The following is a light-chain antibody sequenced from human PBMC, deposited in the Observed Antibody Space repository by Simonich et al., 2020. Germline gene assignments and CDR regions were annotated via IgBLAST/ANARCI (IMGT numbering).Light chain of an antibody. CDR2: AAS. CDR1: QGISSN. CDR3: QQLNSYPIT. V-gene: IGKV1-9*01. J-gene: IGKJ5*01. Sequence: DIQLTQSPSFLSASVGNRVTLTCRASQGISSNLALYQQKPGKAPTLLIYAASTLQSGVPSRVSGSGSGTEFTLTISSLQPEDFATYYCQQLNSYPITFGQGTRLEIK.